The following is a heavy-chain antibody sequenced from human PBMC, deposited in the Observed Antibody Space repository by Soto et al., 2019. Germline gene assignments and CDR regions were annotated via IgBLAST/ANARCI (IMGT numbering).Heavy chain of an antibody. J-gene: IGHJ5*02. D-gene: IGHD1-1*01. CDR1: GFTFSSYG. V-gene: IGHV3-30*18. CDR2: ISYDGSNK. CDR3: AKGWNGNWFDP. Sequence: GGSLRLSCAASGFTFSSYGMHWVRQAPGKGLEWVAVISYDGSNKYYADSVKGRFTISRDNSKNTLYLQMNSLRAEDTAVYYCAKGWNGNWFDPWGQGTLVTVSS.